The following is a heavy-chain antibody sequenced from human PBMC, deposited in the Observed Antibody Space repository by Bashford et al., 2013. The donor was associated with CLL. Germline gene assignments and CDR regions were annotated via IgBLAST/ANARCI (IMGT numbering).Heavy chain of an antibody. CDR2: INPHTSDT. CDR1: GYTFTNYA. CDR3: ARTWDTGVMARAVDV. J-gene: IGHJ6*04. V-gene: IGHV1-8*01. Sequence: ASVKGLPARASGYTFTNYAIHWVRQATGQGLEWMGWINPHTSDTDYAQKFQGRLTMTRHTAMSTAYMELSSLNFEDTGIYYCARTWDTGVMARAVDVWGAKGTHGHRSPQ. D-gene: IGHD5-18*01.